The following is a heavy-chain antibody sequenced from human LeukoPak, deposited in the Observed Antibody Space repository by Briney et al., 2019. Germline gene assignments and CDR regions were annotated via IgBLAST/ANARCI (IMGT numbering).Heavy chain of an antibody. D-gene: IGHD3-3*01. CDR1: GFTFSSYS. CDR2: ISSSSSYI. J-gene: IGHJ4*02. V-gene: IGHV3-21*04. CDR3: AKAHSGYDFWSGYYPSYYFDY. Sequence: GGSLRLSCAASGFTFSSYSMNWVRQAPGKGLEWVSSISSSSSYIYYADSVKGRFTISRDNAKNSLFLQMNSLRAEDTAVYYCAKAHSGYDFWSGYYPSYYFDYWGQGTLVTVSS.